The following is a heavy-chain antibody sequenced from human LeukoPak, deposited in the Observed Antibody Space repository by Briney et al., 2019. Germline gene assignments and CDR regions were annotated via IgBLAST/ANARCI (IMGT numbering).Heavy chain of an antibody. CDR2: IYPGDSDT. J-gene: IGHJ4*02. Sequence: NPGESLKISCKGSGYSFTSYWIGWVRQMPGKGLEWMGIIYPGDSDTRYSPSFQGQVTISADKSIRTAYLQWSSLKASDTAIYYCARHHDYGDYGCFDYWGQGTLVTVSS. D-gene: IGHD4-17*01. CDR3: ARHHDYGDYGCFDY. CDR1: GYSFTSYW. V-gene: IGHV5-51*01.